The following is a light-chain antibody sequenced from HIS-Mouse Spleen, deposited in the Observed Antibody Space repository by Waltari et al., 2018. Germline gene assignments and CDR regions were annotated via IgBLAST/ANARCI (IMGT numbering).Light chain of an antibody. V-gene: IGLV2-14*03. J-gene: IGLJ1*01. CDR1: SSDVGGYNS. CDR2: DVS. Sequence: QSALTQPASVSGAPGQSITLSCTRTSSDVGGYNSVSWYQQHPGKAPKLMIYDVSNRPSGVSNRFSGSKSGNTASLTISGLQAEDEADYYCSSYTSSSTYVFGTGTKVTVL. CDR3: SSYTSSSTYV.